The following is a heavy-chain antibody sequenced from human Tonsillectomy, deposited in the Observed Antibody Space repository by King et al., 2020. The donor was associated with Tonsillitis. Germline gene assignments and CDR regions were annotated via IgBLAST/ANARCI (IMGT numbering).Heavy chain of an antibody. J-gene: IGHJ4*02. Sequence: VQLVESGAEVKKPGESLKISCKGSGYSFTSYWIGWVRQMPGKGLEWMGIIYPGDSDTRYSPSFPGQVTISADKSITTAYMQWSSLKASDTAMYYCALLEDDYYESSGYYFYFVYWGQGTLVTVSS. CDR2: IYPGDSDT. V-gene: IGHV5-51*01. D-gene: IGHD3-22*01. CDR1: GYSFTSYW. CDR3: ALLEDDYYESSGYYFYFVY.